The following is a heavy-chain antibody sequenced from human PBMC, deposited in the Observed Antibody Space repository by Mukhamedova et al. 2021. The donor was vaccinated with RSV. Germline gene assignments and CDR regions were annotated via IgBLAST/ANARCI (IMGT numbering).Heavy chain of an antibody. D-gene: IGHD3-22*01. V-gene: IGHV1-69*01. J-gene: IGHJ3*02. Sequence: RQAPGQGLEWMGGIIPIFGTANYAQKFQGRVTITADESTSTAYMELSSLRSEDTAVYYCARSAHNCYDSSGPDAFDIWGQGTMVTV. CDR3: ARSAHNCYDSSGPDAFDI. CDR2: IIPIFGTA.